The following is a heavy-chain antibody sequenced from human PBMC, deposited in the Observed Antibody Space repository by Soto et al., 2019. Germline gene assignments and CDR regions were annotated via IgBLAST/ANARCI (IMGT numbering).Heavy chain of an antibody. D-gene: IGHD3-16*01. J-gene: IGHJ4*02. CDR1: GGTFSSYA. V-gene: IGHV1-69*13. Sequence: SVKVSCKASGGTFSSYAISWVRRAPGQGLEWMGGIIPIFGTANYAQKFQGRVTITADESTSTAYMELSSLRSEDTAVYYCARGSRVVPRLGVTTFSTFDYWGQGNLVTVSS. CDR2: IIPIFGTA. CDR3: ARGSRVVPRLGVTTFSTFDY.